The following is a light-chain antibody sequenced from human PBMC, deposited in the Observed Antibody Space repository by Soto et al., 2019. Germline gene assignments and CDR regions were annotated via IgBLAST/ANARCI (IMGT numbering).Light chain of an antibody. CDR2: AAS. Sequence: DIQLTQSPSFLSASVGDRVTISCRASQDVSRFLAWYQQKPGKAPNLLIYAASTLHSGVPSRFSGSGSGTEFTLTISSLQPEDFATYYCQQLNSYVFTFGPGTKVDIK. J-gene: IGKJ3*01. CDR1: QDVSRF. V-gene: IGKV1-9*01. CDR3: QQLNSYVFT.